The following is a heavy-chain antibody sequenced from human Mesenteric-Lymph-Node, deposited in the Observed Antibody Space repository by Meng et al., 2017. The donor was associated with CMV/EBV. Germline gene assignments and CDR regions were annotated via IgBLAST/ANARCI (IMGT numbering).Heavy chain of an antibody. V-gene: IGHV4-59*12. CDR2: IYYSGST. J-gene: IGHJ6*02. CDR3: AWSGDYYYGMDV. Sequence: SETLSLTCTVSGGSISSYYWSWIRQPPGKGLEWIGYIYYSGSTNYNPSLKSRVTISVDTSKNQFSLKLSSVTAADTAVYYCAWSGDYYYGMDVWGQGTTVTVSS. CDR1: GGSISSYY. D-gene: IGHD3-3*01.